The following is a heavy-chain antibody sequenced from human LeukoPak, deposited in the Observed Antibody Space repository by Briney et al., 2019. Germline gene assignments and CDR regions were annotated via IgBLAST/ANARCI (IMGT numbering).Heavy chain of an antibody. V-gene: IGHV1-24*01. CDR1: GYTLTELS. D-gene: IGHD3-22*01. CDR3: ATDRNYYDSSGYYLFNFDY. J-gene: IGHJ4*02. Sequence: EASVKVSCKVSGYTLTELSMHWVRQAPGKGVGCRGGFYPEDGETIYAQKFQGRVTMTEDTSTDTAYMEMSSLRSEDTAVYYCATDRNYYDSSGYYLFNFDYWGQGTLVTVSS. CDR2: FYPEDGET.